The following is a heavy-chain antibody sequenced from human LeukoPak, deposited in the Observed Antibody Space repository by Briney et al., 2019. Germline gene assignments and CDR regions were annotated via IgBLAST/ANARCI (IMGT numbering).Heavy chain of an antibody. CDR1: GFTFSTYS. CDR2: ISSSSTYI. D-gene: IGHD1-26*01. V-gene: IGHV3-21*01. CDR3: ARENSGSYYQFDY. Sequence: EGSLRLSCAASGFTFSTYSLNWVRQAPGKGLEWVSSISSSSTYIYYADSVKGRFTISRDNAKNSLYLQMNSLRAEDTAVYYCARENSGSYYQFDYWGQGTLVTVSS. J-gene: IGHJ4*02.